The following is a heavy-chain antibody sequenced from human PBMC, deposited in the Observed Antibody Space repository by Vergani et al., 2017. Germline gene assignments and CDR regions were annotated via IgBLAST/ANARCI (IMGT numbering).Heavy chain of an antibody. V-gene: IGHV1-18*01. D-gene: IGHD3-22*01. J-gene: IGHJ4*02. CDR1: GYTFTSYG. CDR2: ISAYNGNT. CDR3: ARIDTDDDGSSGYYPLGY. Sequence: QVPLVQSGAEVKKPGASVKVSCTASGYTFTSYGIGWVRQAPGQGLEWMGWISAYNGNTNYAQKLQGRFTMTTETSTSTAYRVLRSLRSDDTAVYYCARIDTDDDGSSGYYPLGYWGQGTLVTVSS.